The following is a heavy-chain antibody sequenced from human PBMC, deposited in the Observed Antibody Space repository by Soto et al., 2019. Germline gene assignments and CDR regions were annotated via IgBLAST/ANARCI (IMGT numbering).Heavy chain of an antibody. D-gene: IGHD6-6*01. CDR3: ARDLSIAAPFDY. V-gene: IGHV3-48*03. CDR1: GFTFSSYE. J-gene: IGHJ4*02. CDR2: ISSSGSTI. Sequence: LRLSCAASGFTFSSYEMNWVRQAPGKGLEWVSYISSSGSTIYYADSVKGRFTISRDNAKNSLYPQMNSLRAEDTAVYYCARDLSIAAPFDYWGQGTLVTVSS.